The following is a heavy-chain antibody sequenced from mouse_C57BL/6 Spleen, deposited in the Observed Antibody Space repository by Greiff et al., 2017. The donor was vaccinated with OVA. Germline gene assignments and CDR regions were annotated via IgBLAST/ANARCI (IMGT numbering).Heavy chain of an antibody. CDR3: ARSGFYDAMDD. Sequence: VKLMESGAELVRPGASVKLSCKASGYTFTDYYINWVKQRPGQGLEWIARIYPGSGNTYYNEKFKGKATLTAEKSSSTAYMQLSSLTSEDSAVYFCARSGFYDAMDDWGQGTSVTVSS. V-gene: IGHV1-76*01. CDR1: GYTFTDYY. CDR2: IYPGSGNT. D-gene: IGHD4-1*01. J-gene: IGHJ4*01.